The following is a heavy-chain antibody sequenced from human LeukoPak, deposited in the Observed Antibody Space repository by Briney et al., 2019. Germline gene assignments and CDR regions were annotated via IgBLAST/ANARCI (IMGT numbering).Heavy chain of an antibody. V-gene: IGHV7-4-1*02. CDR1: GYTFTSYA. D-gene: IGHD3-22*01. CDR3: ARDLPYYDSSGADSY. CDR2: INTNTGNP. Sequence: VASVKVSCKASGYTFTSYAMNWVRQAPGQGLEWMGWINTNTGNPTYAQGFTGRFVFSLDTSVSTAYLQISSLKAEDTAVYYCARDLPYYDSSGADSYWGQGTLVTVSS. J-gene: IGHJ4*02.